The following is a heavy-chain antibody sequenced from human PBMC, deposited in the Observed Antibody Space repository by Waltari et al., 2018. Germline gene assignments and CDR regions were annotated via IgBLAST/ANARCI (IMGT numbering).Heavy chain of an antibody. CDR3: ARDGYSSYYFDY. Sequence: EVQLVESGGGLVQPGGSLRLSCAASGFTFSSYAMHWVRQAPGKGLGYVSAISSNGGSTDYADSGKGRFTISRDNSKNTLYLQMGSLRAEDMAVYYCARDGYSSYYFDYWGQGTLVTVSS. V-gene: IGHV3-64*07. J-gene: IGHJ4*02. D-gene: IGHD6-13*01. CDR1: GFTFSSYA. CDR2: ISSNGGST.